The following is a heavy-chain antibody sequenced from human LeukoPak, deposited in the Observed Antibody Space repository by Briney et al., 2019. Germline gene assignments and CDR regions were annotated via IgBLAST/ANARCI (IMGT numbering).Heavy chain of an antibody. J-gene: IGHJ4*02. Sequence: ASVKVSCKASGYTFTGYYMHWVRQAPGQGLEWMGWINPDSGGTNYAQKFQGRVTMTRDTSISTAYMELSRLRSDDTAVYYCARPLGEMATSWGYYFDYWGQGTLVTVSS. CDR1: GYTFTGYY. CDR3: ARPLGEMATSWGYYFDY. V-gene: IGHV1-2*02. CDR2: INPDSGGT. D-gene: IGHD5-24*01.